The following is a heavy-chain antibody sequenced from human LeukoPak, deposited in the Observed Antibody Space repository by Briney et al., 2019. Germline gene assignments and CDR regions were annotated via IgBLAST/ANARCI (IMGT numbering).Heavy chain of an antibody. D-gene: IGHD6-13*01. CDR3: ARGHGSSWYYYYYGMDV. Sequence: SETLSLTCAVYGGSFSGYYWSWIRQPPGKGLEWIGEINHSGSTNYNPSLKSRVTISVDTSKNQFSLKLSSVTAADTAVYYCARGHGSSWYYYYYGMDVWGQGITVTVSS. J-gene: IGHJ6*02. CDR1: GGSFSGYY. CDR2: INHSGST. V-gene: IGHV4-34*01.